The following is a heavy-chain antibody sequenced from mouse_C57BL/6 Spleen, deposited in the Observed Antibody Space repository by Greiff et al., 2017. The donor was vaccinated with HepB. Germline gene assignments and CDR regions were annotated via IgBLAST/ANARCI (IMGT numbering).Heavy chain of an antibody. V-gene: IGHV1-69*01. D-gene: IGHD1-1*01. CDR2: IDRSDSYT. J-gene: IGHJ3*01. CDR1: GYTFTSYW. CDR3: ARPVATVVEGFAY. Sequence: QVQLQQPGAELVMPGASVKLSCKASGYTFTSYWMHWVKQRPGQGLEWIGEIDRSDSYTNYNQKYKGKSKLTVDKSSLTAYMQLSSRTSEASAVYYCARPVATVVEGFAYWGQGTLVTVSA.